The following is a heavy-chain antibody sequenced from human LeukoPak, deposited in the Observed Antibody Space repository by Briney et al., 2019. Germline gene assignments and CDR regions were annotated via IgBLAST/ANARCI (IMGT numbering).Heavy chain of an antibody. J-gene: IGHJ4*02. Sequence: GGSLRLSCAASRFTFSSYSMNWVRQAPGKGLEWVSSISSSSSYIYYADSVKGRFTISRDNAKNSLYLQMNSLRAEDTAVYYCARTRTAMIRDYFDYWGQGTLVTVSS. CDR1: RFTFSSYS. D-gene: IGHD3-22*01. CDR2: ISSSSSYI. V-gene: IGHV3-21*01. CDR3: ARTRTAMIRDYFDY.